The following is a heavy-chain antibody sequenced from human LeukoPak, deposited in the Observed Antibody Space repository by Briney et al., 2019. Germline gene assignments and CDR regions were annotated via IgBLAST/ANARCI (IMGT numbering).Heavy chain of an antibody. J-gene: IGHJ3*02. D-gene: IGHD1-1*01. CDR2: IYTSGST. V-gene: IGHV4-61*02. Sequence: PSETLSLTCTVSGGSISSGSYYWSWIRQPAGKGLEWIGRIYTSGSTNYNPSLKSRVTISVDTSKNQFSLKLSSVTAADTAVYYCARGDSGNGAFDIWGQGTMVTVSS. CDR1: GGSISSGSYY. CDR3: ARGDSGNGAFDI.